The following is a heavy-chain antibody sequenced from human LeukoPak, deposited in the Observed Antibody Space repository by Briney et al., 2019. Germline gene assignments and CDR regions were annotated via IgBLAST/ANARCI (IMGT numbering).Heavy chain of an antibody. CDR3: AREFDDGSPRFDY. Sequence: ASVKVSCKASGYTFTGYYMHWMRQAPGHGLEWMGWINPHSGVTNYAQTFQGRVTMTRDTSISTAYMDLSGLRSDDTAVYYCAREFDDGSPRFDYWGHGTLVTVSS. V-gene: IGHV1-2*02. J-gene: IGHJ4*01. D-gene: IGHD1-1*01. CDR2: INPHSGVT. CDR1: GYTFTGYY.